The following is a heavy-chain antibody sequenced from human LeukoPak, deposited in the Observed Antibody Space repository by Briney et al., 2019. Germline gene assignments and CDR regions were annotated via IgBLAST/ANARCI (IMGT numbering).Heavy chain of an antibody. Sequence: ASVKVSCKASGYTFTSYGISWVRQAPGQGLEWMGWISAYNGNTNYAQKLQGRVTMTTDTSTSTAYMELRSLRSDDTAVYYCARVSSGSQGYYYGMDVWGQGTTVTVSS. D-gene: IGHD1-26*01. CDR2: ISAYNGNT. CDR1: GYTFTSYG. V-gene: IGHV1-18*01. CDR3: ARVSSGSQGYYYGMDV. J-gene: IGHJ6*02.